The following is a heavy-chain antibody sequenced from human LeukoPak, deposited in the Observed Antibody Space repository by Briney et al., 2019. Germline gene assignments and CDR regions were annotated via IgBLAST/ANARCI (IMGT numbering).Heavy chain of an antibody. V-gene: IGHV3-43*01. CDR2: VSVDGDTK. Sequence: GGSLRLSCAASGFTFDDFPMHGVRQQPGKGLEWVSLVSVDGDTKYYADSVRGRFTISRDNSKNSLYLQMNSLRIEDTAFYYCAKDIIGYAPLWGQGTLVTVSS. CDR3: AKDIIGYAPL. CDR1: GFTFDDFP. D-gene: IGHD2-8*01. J-gene: IGHJ4*02.